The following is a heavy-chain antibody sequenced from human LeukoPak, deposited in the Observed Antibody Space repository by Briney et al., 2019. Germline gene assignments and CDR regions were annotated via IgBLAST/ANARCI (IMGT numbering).Heavy chain of an antibody. D-gene: IGHD1-26*01. CDR2: IYYSGST. V-gene: IGHV4-39*07. CDR1: GGSISSSSYY. Sequence: SETLSLTCTVSGGSISSSSYYWGWIRQPPGKGLEWIGSIYYSGSTYYNPSLKSRVTISVDTSKNQFSLKLSSVTAADTAVYYCARDNGSLAFDYWGQGNLVNVSS. J-gene: IGHJ4*02. CDR3: ARDNGSLAFDY.